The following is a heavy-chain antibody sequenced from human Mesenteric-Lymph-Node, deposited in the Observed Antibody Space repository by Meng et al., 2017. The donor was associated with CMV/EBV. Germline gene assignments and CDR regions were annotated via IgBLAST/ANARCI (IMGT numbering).Heavy chain of an antibody. CDR2: INSDGSTT. Sequence: GESLKISCAASGFTFSSYVMHWVRQAPGKGLGWVSRINSDGSTTNYAGSVKGRFTISRDNAKNTLYLQMNSLRAEDTAVYYCARDSGYSGSDLDYWGQGTLVTVSS. CDR3: ARDSGYSGSDLDY. J-gene: IGHJ4*02. V-gene: IGHV3-74*01. D-gene: IGHD1-26*01. CDR1: GFTFSSYV.